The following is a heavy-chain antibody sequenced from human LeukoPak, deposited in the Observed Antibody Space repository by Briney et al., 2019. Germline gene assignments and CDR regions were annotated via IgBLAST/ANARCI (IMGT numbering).Heavy chain of an antibody. CDR3: ASSVATRQHYYYYYMDV. J-gene: IGHJ6*03. CDR1: GYTFTSYG. CDR2: IIPIFGTA. D-gene: IGHD5-12*01. V-gene: IGHV1-69*13. Sequence: ASVKVSCKASGYTFTSYGISWVRQAPGQGLEWMGGIIPIFGTANYAQKFQGRVTITADESTSTAYMELSSLRSEDTAVYYCASSVATRQHYYYYYMDVWGKGTTVTISS.